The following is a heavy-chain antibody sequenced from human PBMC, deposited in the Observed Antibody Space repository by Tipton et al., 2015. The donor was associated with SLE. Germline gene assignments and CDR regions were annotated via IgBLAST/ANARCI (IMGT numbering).Heavy chain of an antibody. J-gene: IGHJ3*01. CDR2: IDHTGGT. CDR1: GGSFSGYY. Sequence: TLSLTCSVYGGSFSGYYWSWVRQSPGKGPDWIGEIDHTGGTNYKPSLKSRVTISLDSPKNQISLKLRSVSAADTAVYYCARPHKYNSDSSGQPAFDLWGQGTMVTVSS. D-gene: IGHD6-19*01. V-gene: IGHV4-34*01. CDR3: ARPHKYNSDSSGQPAFDL.